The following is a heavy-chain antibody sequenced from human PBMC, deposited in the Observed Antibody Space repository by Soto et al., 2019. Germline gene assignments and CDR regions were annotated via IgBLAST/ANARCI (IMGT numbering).Heavy chain of an antibody. CDR3: ASGDRFRCSGDRCFSDGLFLS. CDR1: GFTFGIYS. Sequence: EVQLVESGGGLVQRGGSLRLSCAASGFTFGIYSMNWVRQAPGKGLEWISYINGSSSTMYYADSVKGRFIISRDNADNSLYLQMNILRDADTAVYYCASGDRFRCSGDRCFSDGLFLSWGQGTLVTVSS. CDR2: INGSSSTM. V-gene: IGHV3-48*02. D-gene: IGHD2-15*01. J-gene: IGHJ5*02.